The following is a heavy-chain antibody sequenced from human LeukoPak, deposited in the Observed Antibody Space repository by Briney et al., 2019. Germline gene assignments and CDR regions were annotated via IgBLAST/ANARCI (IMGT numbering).Heavy chain of an antibody. J-gene: IGHJ4*02. CDR1: GFTVSSNY. Sequence: GGSLRLSCAASGFTVSSNYMSWVRQAPGKGLEWVSAISGSGGSTYYADSVKGRFTISRDNSKNTLYLQMNSLRAEDTAVYYCAKELYDYVWGSYSVPDYWGQGTLVTVSS. D-gene: IGHD3-16*01. CDR2: ISGSGGST. V-gene: IGHV3-23*01. CDR3: AKELYDYVWGSYSVPDY.